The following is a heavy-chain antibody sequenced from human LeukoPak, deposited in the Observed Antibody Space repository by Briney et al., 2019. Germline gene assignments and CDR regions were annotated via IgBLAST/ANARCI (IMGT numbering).Heavy chain of an antibody. Sequence: PGGSLRLSCAASGFTFSSYGMHWVRQAPGKGLEWGAVISYDGSNKYYADSVKGRFTISRDNSKNTLYLQMNSLRAEDTAVYYCARVMSGYYVVLDIWGQGTMVTVSS. D-gene: IGHD3-3*01. V-gene: IGHV3-30*03. CDR3: ARVMSGYYVVLDI. J-gene: IGHJ3*02. CDR1: GFTFSSYG. CDR2: ISYDGSNK.